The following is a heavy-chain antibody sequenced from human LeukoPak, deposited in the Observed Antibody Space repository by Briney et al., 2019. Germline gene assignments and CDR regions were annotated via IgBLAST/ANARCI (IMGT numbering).Heavy chain of an antibody. V-gene: IGHV4-39*01. Sequence: PSVTVSLTCTVSSGSISSSSYFWRWICQPPAEGLGSNGSSCYSGSTYYNPSLKIRVTISVDTSKNQFSLKLSSVTAADTAVYYCAGRVVIVVVPAASFPTDYYYGMDVWGQGTTVTVSS. CDR1: SGSISSSSYF. D-gene: IGHD2-2*03. J-gene: IGHJ6*02. CDR2: SCYSGST. CDR3: AGRVVIVVVPAASFPTDYYYGMDV.